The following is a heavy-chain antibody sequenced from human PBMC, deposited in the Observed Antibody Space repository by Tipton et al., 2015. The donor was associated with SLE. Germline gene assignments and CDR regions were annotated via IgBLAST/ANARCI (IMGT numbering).Heavy chain of an antibody. CDR2: IHYTVST. CDR1: GGSVSGNPHY. J-gene: IGHJ3*02. D-gene: IGHD3-9*01. CDR3: ARGVHILTGYSSWDAFDI. Sequence: TLSLTCTVSGGSVSGNPHYWSWIRQPPGKGLEWIGDIHYTVSTNYNPSLNSRVTISVDTSKHQVSLKLSSVTAADTAVYYCARGVHILTGYSSWDAFDIWGQGTMVSVSS. V-gene: IGHV4-61*01.